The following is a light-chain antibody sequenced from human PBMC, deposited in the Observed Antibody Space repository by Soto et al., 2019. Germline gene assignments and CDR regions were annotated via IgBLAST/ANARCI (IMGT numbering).Light chain of an antibody. CDR3: QQYGTSALT. CDR1: QSVSSSD. J-gene: IGKJ4*01. CDR2: GTS. V-gene: IGKV3-20*01. Sequence: IVLTQSPGTLSLSPGERATLSCRASQSVSSSDLVWYQQRPGQPPRLLIYGTSTRAAGISDRFSGSGSGTDFTLTIYRLEPGDSAVYYCQQYGTSALTFGGGTKVEIK.